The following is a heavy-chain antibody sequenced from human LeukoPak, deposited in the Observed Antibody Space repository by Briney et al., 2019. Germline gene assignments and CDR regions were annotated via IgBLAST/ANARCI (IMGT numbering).Heavy chain of an antibody. D-gene: IGHD3-10*01. CDR1: GGSISSYY. CDR2: IYYSGST. Sequence: SETLSLTCTVSGGSISSYYWSWIRQPPGKGLEWIGYIYYSGSTNYNPSHKSRVTISVDTSKNQFSLKLSSVTAADTAVYYCARDLDYYGSGRYFDYWGQGTLVTVSS. CDR3: ARDLDYYGSGRYFDY. J-gene: IGHJ4*02. V-gene: IGHV4-59*01.